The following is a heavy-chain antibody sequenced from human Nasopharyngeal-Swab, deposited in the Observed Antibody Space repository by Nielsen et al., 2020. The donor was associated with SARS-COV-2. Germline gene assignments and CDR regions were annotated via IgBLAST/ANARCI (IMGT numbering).Heavy chain of an antibody. CDR3: HLSSGYDGYINY. Sequence: SLRLSCKASGFSVTSHGMHWVRQAPGKGLEWVAVIWYDGTNKFYADSVKGRFTISRDNSENTLYLQMNSLRAEDTAMYYCHLSSGYDGYINYWGQGTLVTVSS. CDR1: GFSVTSHG. CDR2: IWYDGTNK. J-gene: IGHJ4*02. V-gene: IGHV3-33*01. D-gene: IGHD3-22*01.